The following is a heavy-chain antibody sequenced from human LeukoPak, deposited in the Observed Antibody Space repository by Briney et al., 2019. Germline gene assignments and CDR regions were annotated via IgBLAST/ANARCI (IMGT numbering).Heavy chain of an antibody. Sequence: GGSLRLSCAASGFNFNNYNMNWVRQAPGKGLEWVSYITLSSSTIYYADSVKGRFTISRDNAKNSLYLQMNSLRAEDTAVYYCARDYHPYYYDSSGYEYFDYWGQGTLVTVSS. D-gene: IGHD3-22*01. J-gene: IGHJ4*02. CDR1: GFNFNNYN. CDR3: ARDYHPYYYDSSGYEYFDY. CDR2: ITLSSSTI. V-gene: IGHV3-48*01.